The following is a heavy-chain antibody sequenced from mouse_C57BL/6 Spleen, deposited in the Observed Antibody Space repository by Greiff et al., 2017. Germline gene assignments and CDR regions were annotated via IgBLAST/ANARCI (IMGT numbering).Heavy chain of an antibody. V-gene: IGHV14-4*01. J-gene: IGHJ3*01. D-gene: IGHD1-1*01. CDR3: TYYYGSSWFAY. Sequence: EVKLVESGAELVRPGASVKLSCSASGFNIKDDYMHWVKQRPEQGLEWIGWIDPENGDTEYASKFQGKATITADTSSNTAYLQLSSLTSEDTAVYYCTYYYGSSWFAYWGQGTLVTVSA. CDR2: IDPENGDT. CDR1: GFNIKDDY.